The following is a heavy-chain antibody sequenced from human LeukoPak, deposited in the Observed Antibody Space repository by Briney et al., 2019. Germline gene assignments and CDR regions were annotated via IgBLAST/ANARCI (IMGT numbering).Heavy chain of an antibody. D-gene: IGHD3-22*01. V-gene: IGHV1-2*02. CDR2: INPNSGGT. CDR1: GYTFTGYY. J-gene: IGHJ4*02. Sequence: ASVKVSCKASGYTFTGYYMHWVRQAPGQGLEWMGWINPNSGGTNYAQKFQGRVTMTRDTSISTAYMELSRLRSDDTAVYYCARDPNKCYYDSSGYSYFDYWGQGTLVTVSS. CDR3: ARDPNKCYYDSSGYSYFDY.